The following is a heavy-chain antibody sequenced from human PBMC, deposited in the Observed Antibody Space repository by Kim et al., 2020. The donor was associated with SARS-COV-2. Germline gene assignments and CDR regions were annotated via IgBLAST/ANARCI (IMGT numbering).Heavy chain of an antibody. V-gene: IGHV1-69*13. CDR1: GGTFSSYA. CDR2: IIPIFGTA. Sequence: SVKVSCKASGGTFSSYAISWVRQAPGQGLEWMGGIIPIFGTANYAQKFQGRVTITADESTSTAYMELSSLRSEDTAVYYCARTPYCGGDCSYYFDYWGQGTLVTVSS. J-gene: IGHJ4*02. D-gene: IGHD2-21*01. CDR3: ARTPYCGGDCSYYFDY.